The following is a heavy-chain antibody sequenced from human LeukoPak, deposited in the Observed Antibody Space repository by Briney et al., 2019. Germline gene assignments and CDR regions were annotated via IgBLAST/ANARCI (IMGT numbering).Heavy chain of an antibody. D-gene: IGHD3-3*02. Sequence: PRGSLRLSCAASGFHFSSYSMNWVRQAPGKGLEWVSSISSSSTYIYCADSVKGRFTISRDNAKNSLYLQMNSLRAEDTAVYYCARDLSLNDYWGQGTLVTVSS. CDR3: ARDLSLNDY. J-gene: IGHJ4*02. CDR1: GFHFSSYS. V-gene: IGHV3-21*01. CDR2: ISSSSTYI.